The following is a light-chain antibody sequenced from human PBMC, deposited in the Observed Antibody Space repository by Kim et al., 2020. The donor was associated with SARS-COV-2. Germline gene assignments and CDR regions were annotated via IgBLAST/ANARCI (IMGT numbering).Light chain of an antibody. V-gene: IGKV3-15*01. CDR3: QQYYHWPPE. CDR2: RAS. CDR1: QSIGSN. J-gene: IGKJ1*01. Sequence: TQSPGTLSVSPGERATLSCRASQSIGSNLAWYQQKPDQAPRPLIYRASTRATDTPARFSGSGYGTEFTLTISSLQSDDIAVYYCQQYYHWPPEFGQGTKVDIK.